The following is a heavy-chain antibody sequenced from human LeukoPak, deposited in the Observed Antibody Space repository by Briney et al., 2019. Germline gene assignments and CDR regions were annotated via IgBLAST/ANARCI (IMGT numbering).Heavy chain of an antibody. D-gene: IGHD1-26*01. V-gene: IGHV4-59*01. CDR1: GGSISSYY. CDR2: IYYSGST. Sequence: SETLSLTCTVSGGSISSYYWSWIRQPPGKGLEWIGYIYYSGSTNYNPSLKSRVTISVDTSKNQFSLKLSSVTAADTAVYYCARALEIVGATDDAFDIWGQGTMVTVSS. J-gene: IGHJ3*02. CDR3: ARALEIVGATDDAFDI.